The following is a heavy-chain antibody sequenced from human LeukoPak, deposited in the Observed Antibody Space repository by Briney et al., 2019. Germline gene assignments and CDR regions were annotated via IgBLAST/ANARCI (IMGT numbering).Heavy chain of an antibody. CDR2: ISDSGGST. J-gene: IGHJ4*02. D-gene: IGHD5-24*01. Sequence: GGSLRLSCAASGFTFSSYSMNWVRQAPGKGLEWVSAISDSGGSTFYADSVKGRFTISRDNSKNTLYLQMNSLRAEDTAVYYCAKEVQGDGYSEFDYWGQGTLVTVSS. CDR3: AKEVQGDGYSEFDY. V-gene: IGHV3-23*01. CDR1: GFTFSSYS.